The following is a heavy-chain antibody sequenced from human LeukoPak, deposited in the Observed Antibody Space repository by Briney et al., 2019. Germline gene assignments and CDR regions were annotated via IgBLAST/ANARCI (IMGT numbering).Heavy chain of an antibody. CDR2: ISSSSSYT. J-gene: IGHJ4*02. V-gene: IGHV3-11*06. Sequence: GGSLRLSCAASGFTFSDYYMSRIRQAPGKGLEWVSYISSSSSYTNYADSVKGRFIISRDNAKNSLYLQMNSLRAEDTAVYYCARAVGGSTHGPSWGQGTLVTVSS. D-gene: IGHD2-15*01. CDR3: ARAVGGSTHGPS. CDR1: GFTFSDYY.